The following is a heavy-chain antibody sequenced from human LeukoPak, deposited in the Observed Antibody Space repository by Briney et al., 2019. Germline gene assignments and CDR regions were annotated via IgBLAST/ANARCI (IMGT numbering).Heavy chain of an antibody. Sequence: PSETLSLTCTVSGGSISSSSYYWGWIRQPPGKGLEWIGSIYYSGSTYYNPSLKSRVTISVDTSKNQFSLKLSSVTAADTAVYYCARQRLYYGSGSYTFDYWGQGTLVTVSS. V-gene: IGHV4-39*01. D-gene: IGHD3-10*01. CDR2: IYYSGST. J-gene: IGHJ4*02. CDR1: GGSISSSSYY. CDR3: ARQRLYYGSGSYTFDY.